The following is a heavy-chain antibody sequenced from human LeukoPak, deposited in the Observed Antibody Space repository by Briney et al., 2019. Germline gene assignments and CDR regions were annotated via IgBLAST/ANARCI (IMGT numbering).Heavy chain of an antibody. CDR1: GFTFSSYA. Sequence: GESLRLSCAASGFTFSSYAMSWVRQAPGKGLEWVSAISGSGGSTYYADSVKGRFTISRDNSKNALYLQMNSLRAEDTAVYYCAKAEAYYDFWSGLSYYYYGMDVWGQGTTVTVSS. V-gene: IGHV3-23*01. D-gene: IGHD3-3*01. CDR2: ISGSGGST. CDR3: AKAEAYYDFWSGLSYYYYGMDV. J-gene: IGHJ6*02.